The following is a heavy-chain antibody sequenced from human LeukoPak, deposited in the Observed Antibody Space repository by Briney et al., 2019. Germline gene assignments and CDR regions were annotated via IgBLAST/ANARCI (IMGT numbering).Heavy chain of an antibody. CDR1: GFTFRRYG. CDR2: INGRGVNT. V-gene: IGHV3-23*01. J-gene: IGHJ4*02. D-gene: IGHD1-26*01. Sequence: PGGSLRLSCAASGFTFRRYGMSWVRQAPGRGLEWVSAINGRGVNTFYAESVKGRFTLSRDNSKNTLYLQMNSLRAEDTAVYYCAKLVRVGTSYCFDLWGQGTLVTVSS. CDR3: AKLVRVGTSYCFDL.